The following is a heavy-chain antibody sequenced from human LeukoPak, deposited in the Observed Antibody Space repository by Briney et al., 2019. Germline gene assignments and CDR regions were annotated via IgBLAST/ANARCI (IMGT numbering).Heavy chain of an antibody. J-gene: IGHJ4*02. CDR3: AKRGAEVGVTVAPGDY. V-gene: IGHV3-21*04. Sequence: PGGSLRLSCAASGFTFSSYSMNWVRQAPGKGLERVSSISSSSSYIYYADPVKGRFTISRDNSKNTLYLQMNSLRAEDTAVYYCAKRGAEVGVTVAPGDYWGQGTLVTVSS. CDR2: ISSSSSYI. D-gene: IGHD3-16*02. CDR1: GFTFSSYS.